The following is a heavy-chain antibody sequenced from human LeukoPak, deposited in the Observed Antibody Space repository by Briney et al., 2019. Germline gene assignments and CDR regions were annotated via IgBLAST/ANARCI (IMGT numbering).Heavy chain of an antibody. Sequence: SVKVSCKASGGTFSSYAISWVRQAPGQGLEWMGGIIPIFGTANYAQKFQGRVTITADESTSTAYMELSSLRSEDTAVYYCASLPYGPYYFDYWGQRTLVTVSS. J-gene: IGHJ4*02. CDR2: IIPIFGTA. CDR3: ASLPYGPYYFDY. D-gene: IGHD3-10*01. V-gene: IGHV1-69*13. CDR1: GGTFSSYA.